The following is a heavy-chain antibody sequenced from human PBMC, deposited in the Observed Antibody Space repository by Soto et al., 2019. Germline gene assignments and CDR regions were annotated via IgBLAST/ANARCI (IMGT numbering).Heavy chain of an antibody. V-gene: IGHV3-53*04. CDR3: GRDRSYRCFDP. D-gene: IGHD3-16*02. Sequence: PGGSVRLSCLASGFPVSSNYMSWVRPATGKGLEWVSVIYSGGSTYYADSVKGRFTTSRHNSKNTLYLQMNSLRAEDTAVYYCGRDRSYRCFDPWGQGTLVTVSS. CDR1: GFPVSSNY. J-gene: IGHJ5*02. CDR2: IYSGGST.